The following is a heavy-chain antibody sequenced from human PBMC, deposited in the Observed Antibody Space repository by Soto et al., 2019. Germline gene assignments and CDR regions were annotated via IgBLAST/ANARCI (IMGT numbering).Heavy chain of an antibody. J-gene: IGHJ4*02. D-gene: IGHD2-21*01. CDR2: INGDASGI. Sequence: QPGGSLRLSCAASGFIFSTYWMHWVRQTPGKGLVWVSRINGDASGIIYVDSVKGRFTISRDNAKNTVYLQMNSLRVEDTAVYYCTRDHYGALDYWGLGTLVTVSS. CDR3: TRDHYGALDY. CDR1: GFIFSTYW. V-gene: IGHV3-74*01.